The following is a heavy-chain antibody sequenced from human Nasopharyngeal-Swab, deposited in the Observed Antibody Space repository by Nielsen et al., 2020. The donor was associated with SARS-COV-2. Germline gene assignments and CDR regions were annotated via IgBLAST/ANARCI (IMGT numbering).Heavy chain of an antibody. CDR1: GDSVSTNSGA. J-gene: IGHJ2*01. D-gene: IGHD3-16*01. CDR2: TYYRSRWNF. V-gene: IGHV6-1*01. Sequence: SETLSLTCAISGDSVSTNSGAWNWIRQSPSRGLEWLARTYYRSRWNFDYAVSVKGRLTINSDASKNRFSLQLNSVTPEDTAVYYCVRSIHDTDLGNWYFDLWGRGALVTVSS. CDR3: VRSIHDTDLGNWYFDL.